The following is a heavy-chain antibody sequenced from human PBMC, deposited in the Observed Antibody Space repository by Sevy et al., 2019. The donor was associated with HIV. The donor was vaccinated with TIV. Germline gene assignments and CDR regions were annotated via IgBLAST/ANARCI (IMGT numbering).Heavy chain of an antibody. Sequence: GGSLRLSCAASGFTFSSYSMNWVRQAPGKGLEWVSYISSSSSTIYYADSVKGRFTISRDNAKNSLYLQMNSLRAEDTAVYYCARTGPPGACYDGSGSVYWGQGTLVTVSS. CDR3: ARTGPPGACYDGSGSVY. CDR1: GFTFSSYS. CDR2: ISSSSSTI. V-gene: IGHV3-48*01. J-gene: IGHJ4*02. D-gene: IGHD3-22*01.